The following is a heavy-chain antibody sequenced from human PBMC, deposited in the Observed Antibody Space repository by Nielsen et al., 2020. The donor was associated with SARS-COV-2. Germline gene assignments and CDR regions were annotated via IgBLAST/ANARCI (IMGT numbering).Heavy chain of an antibody. Sequence: SETLSLTCAVYGWSFSVYYWSWIRQPPGKGLEWIGEINHSGSTNYNPSLTSRVTISVDTSKNQFSLKLSSVTAADTAVYYCARGRVAAPGDYWGQGTLVTVSS. J-gene: IGHJ4*02. CDR2: INHSGST. CDR1: GWSFSVYY. V-gene: IGHV4-34*01. CDR3: ARGRVAAPGDY. D-gene: IGHD6-19*01.